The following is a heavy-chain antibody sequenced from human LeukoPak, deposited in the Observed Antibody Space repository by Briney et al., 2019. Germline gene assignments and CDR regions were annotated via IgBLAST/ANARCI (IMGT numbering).Heavy chain of an antibody. V-gene: IGHV3-74*01. Sequence: GGXLRLSCAASGFTFDRYWMHWVRHTPGKGLVWVSRIKSDGSDTNHADSVKGRFNIYREKAKNTLYLQVNRQRVEDTALYCCSRGNSGGYYGVAYMDVWGKGTTVTVSS. J-gene: IGHJ6*03. D-gene: IGHD1-26*01. CDR1: GFTFDRYW. CDR2: IKSDGSDT. CDR3: SRGNSGGYYGVAYMDV.